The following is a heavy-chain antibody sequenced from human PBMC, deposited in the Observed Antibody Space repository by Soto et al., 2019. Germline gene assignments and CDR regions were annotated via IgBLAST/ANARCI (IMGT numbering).Heavy chain of an antibody. CDR2: ISYDGSNK. CDR3: VRASSMDV. V-gene: IGHV3-30*14. CDR1: GFTFSSYA. J-gene: IGHJ6*02. Sequence: QVQLVESGGGVVQPGRSLRLCCAASGFTFSSYAMHWVRQAPGKGLEWVAVISYDGSNKYYADSVKGRFTVSRDDSKNTLYLQMNSLRTEDTAVYYCVRASSMDVWGQGTTVTVSS.